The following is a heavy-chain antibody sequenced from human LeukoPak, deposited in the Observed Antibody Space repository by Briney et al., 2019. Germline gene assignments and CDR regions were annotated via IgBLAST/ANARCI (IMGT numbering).Heavy chain of an antibody. V-gene: IGHV3-23*01. CDR3: AKDNDITYYDILTGLWYFDY. D-gene: IGHD3-9*01. CDR2: ISGSGGST. Sequence: PAGSLRLSCAASGFTFSSYAMSWVRQAPGKGLEWVSAISGSGGSTYYADSVKGRFTTSRDNSKNTLYLQMNSLRAEDTDVSYCAKDNDITYYDILTGLWYFDYWGQGTLVTVSS. J-gene: IGHJ4*02. CDR1: GFTFSSYA.